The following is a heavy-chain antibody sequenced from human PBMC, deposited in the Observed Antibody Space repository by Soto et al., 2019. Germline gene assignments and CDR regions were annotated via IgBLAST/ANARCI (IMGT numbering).Heavy chain of an antibody. CDR1: GGSISSGGYY. CDR2: IYYSGST. CDR3: ARDRVGHNYYYYGMDV. V-gene: IGHV4-31*03. Sequence: QVQLQESGPGLVKPSQTLSLTCTVSGGSISSGGYYWSWIRQHPGKGLEWIGYIYYSGSTYYNPSLKSRVTKSXXTXKXXLSLKLSSVTAADTAVYYCARDRVGHNYYYYGMDVWGQGTTVTVSS. D-gene: IGHD3-3*01. J-gene: IGHJ6*02.